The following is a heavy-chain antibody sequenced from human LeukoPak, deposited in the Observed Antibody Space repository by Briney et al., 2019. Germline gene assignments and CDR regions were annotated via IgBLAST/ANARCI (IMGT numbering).Heavy chain of an antibody. CDR1: GSTFSSYY. CDR3: AREENSGWYAGRPVVH. J-gene: IGHJ4*02. Sequence: ASVKVSCTASGSTFSSYYMHWLRQSPGHGLEWLGIINPSGGSTSYAQKFQGRVTMTRDTSTSTVYMELSSLRSEDTAVYYCAREENSGWYAGRPVVHWGQGTLVTVSS. CDR2: INPSGGST. V-gene: IGHV1-46*01. D-gene: IGHD6-19*01.